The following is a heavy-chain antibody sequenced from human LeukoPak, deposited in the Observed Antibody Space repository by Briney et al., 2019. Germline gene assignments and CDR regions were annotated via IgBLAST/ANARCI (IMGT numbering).Heavy chain of an antibody. V-gene: IGHV3-23*01. J-gene: IGHJ4*02. CDR1: GFTFSSFS. CDR3: AKDPKESPALDY. Sequence: GGSLRLSCAASGFTFSSFSMIWVRQAPGKGLEWVSAISGSGGSTYYADSVKGRFTISRDNSKNTLYLQMNSLRAEDTAVYYCAKDPKESPALDYWGQGTLVTVSS. CDR2: ISGSGGST. D-gene: IGHD6-25*01.